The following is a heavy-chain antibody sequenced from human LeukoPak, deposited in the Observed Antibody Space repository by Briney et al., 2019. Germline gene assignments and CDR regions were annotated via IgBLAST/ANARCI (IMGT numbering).Heavy chain of an antibody. CDR1: GFTFSDHY. J-gene: IGHJ6*02. CDR2: ISTSGTTM. Sequence: GGSLRLSCAASGFTFSDHYLSWIRLAPGKGLEWVSSISTSGTTMYYADSVKGRFTISRDNAKNSLYLQMNSLRAEDTAVYYCARSGHCISTSCYSIWRRSLYGMDVWGQGTTVTVSS. D-gene: IGHD2-2*02. V-gene: IGHV3-11*01. CDR3: ARSGHCISTSCYSIWRRSLYGMDV.